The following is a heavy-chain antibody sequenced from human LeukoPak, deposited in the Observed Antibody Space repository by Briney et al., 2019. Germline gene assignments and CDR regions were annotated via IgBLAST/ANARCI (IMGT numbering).Heavy chain of an antibody. CDR1: GASISIYS. D-gene: IGHD2-2*01. V-gene: IGHV4-59*01. CDR2: IYYSGSP. J-gene: IGHJ3*02. CDR3: AKSNRYCDSASCYAAFDI. Sequence: SETLSLTCTVSGASISIYSWSWIRQPPGQALEWIGYIYYSGSPNYNPSLKSRVTMSVDASKNQFSLKVSSVTAADTAVYYCAKSNRYCDSASCYAAFDIWGQGTMVTVSS.